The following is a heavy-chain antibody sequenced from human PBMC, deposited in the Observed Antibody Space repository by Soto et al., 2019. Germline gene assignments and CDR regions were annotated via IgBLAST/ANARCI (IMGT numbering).Heavy chain of an antibody. J-gene: IGHJ2*01. CDR1: GFTFSSYA. D-gene: IGHD3-16*01. CDR2: ITSRGGST. V-gene: IGHV3-23*01. CDR3: AKDGGTAYWYFDL. Sequence: EEPLLESGGGLVQSGGSLRLSCAASGFTFSSYAMNWVRQAPGKGLEWVSFITSRGGSTYYADSVRGRFTISRDNSKNTLFLQMNSLRAEDTAVYYCAKDGGTAYWYFDLWGRGTLVTVSS.